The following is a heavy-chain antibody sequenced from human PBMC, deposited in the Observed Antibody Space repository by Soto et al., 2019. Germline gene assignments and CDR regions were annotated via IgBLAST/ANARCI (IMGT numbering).Heavy chain of an antibody. Sequence: QVQLVESGGGVVQPGTSLRLSCVGSGFTFRSYVIHWVRQAPGKGLEWVALTSYDGSSNFYGDSVEGRFTISRDNSRNTVELQMDSLRLEDTALYYCARWGTTGGLDVWGQGTLVSVSS. CDR2: TSYDGSSN. CDR3: ARWGTTGGLDV. V-gene: IGHV3-33*05. CDR1: GFTFRSYV. J-gene: IGHJ4*02. D-gene: IGHD3-16*01.